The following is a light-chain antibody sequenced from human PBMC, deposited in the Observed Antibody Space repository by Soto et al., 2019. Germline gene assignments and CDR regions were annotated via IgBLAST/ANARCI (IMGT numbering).Light chain of an antibody. Sequence: EIVLTQSPGTLSLSPGERATLSCRASQSVPSTYLAWYQQRPGQAPTLLIHGVSTRAPGIPDWFSGSGSGTDFTLTISILEPEDFAVYFCQQYGHSPPFTFGPGTKVDFK. V-gene: IGKV3-20*01. J-gene: IGKJ3*01. CDR3: QQYGHSPPFT. CDR2: GVS. CDR1: QSVPSTY.